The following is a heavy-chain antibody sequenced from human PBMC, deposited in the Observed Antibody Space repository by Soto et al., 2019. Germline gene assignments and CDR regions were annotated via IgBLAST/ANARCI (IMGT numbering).Heavy chain of an antibody. D-gene: IGHD6-13*01. Sequence: GGSLRLSCAASGFTFDDYAMHWVRQAPGKGLEWVSGISWNSGSIGYADSVKGRFTISRDNAKNSLYLQMNSLRAEDTALYYCAKDKATGAAGLFDYWGQGTLVTVSS. J-gene: IGHJ4*02. V-gene: IGHV3-9*01. CDR3: AKDKATGAAGLFDY. CDR1: GFTFDDYA. CDR2: ISWNSGSI.